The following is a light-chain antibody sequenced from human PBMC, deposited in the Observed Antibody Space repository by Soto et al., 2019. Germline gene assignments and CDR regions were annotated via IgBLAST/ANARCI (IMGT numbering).Light chain of an antibody. Sequence: QAVVTQEPSLTVFPGGTVTLTCGSSTGAVTSGHYPYWFQQKPGQAPRTLIFDTSNKYSWTPARFSGSLLGGKAALTLSGAQPEDEAEYYCLLAYPGTQVFGTGTKVTVL. J-gene: IGLJ1*01. V-gene: IGLV7-46*01. CDR2: DTS. CDR3: LLAYPGTQV. CDR1: TGAVTSGHY.